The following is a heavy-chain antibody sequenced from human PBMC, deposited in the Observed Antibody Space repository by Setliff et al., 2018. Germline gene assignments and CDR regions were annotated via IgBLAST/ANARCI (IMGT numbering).Heavy chain of an antibody. Sequence: SETLSLTCTVSGGSISSHYWSWIRQPPGKGLEWIGSIYYSGSTNYNPSLKSRVTISVDTSKNQFSLKLSSVTAADTAVYYCAREPYYYNFWSGYENWFGPWGQGTLVTVSS. D-gene: IGHD3-3*01. CDR1: GGSISSHY. CDR2: IYYSGST. J-gene: IGHJ5*02. CDR3: AREPYYYNFWSGYENWFGP. V-gene: IGHV4-59*11.